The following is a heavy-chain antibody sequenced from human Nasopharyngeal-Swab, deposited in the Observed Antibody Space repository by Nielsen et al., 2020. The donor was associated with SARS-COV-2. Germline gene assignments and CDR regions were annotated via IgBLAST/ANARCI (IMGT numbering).Heavy chain of an antibody. V-gene: IGHV4-59*01. Sequence: SETLSLTCTVSGGSISSYYWSWIRQPPGKGLEWIGYIYYSGSTNYNPSLKSRATISVDTSKNQFSLKLSSVTAADTAVYYCAGVVVPSGSFDYWGQGTLVTVSS. CDR3: AGVVVPSGSFDY. J-gene: IGHJ4*02. CDR1: GGSISSYY. CDR2: IYYSGST. D-gene: IGHD2-21*01.